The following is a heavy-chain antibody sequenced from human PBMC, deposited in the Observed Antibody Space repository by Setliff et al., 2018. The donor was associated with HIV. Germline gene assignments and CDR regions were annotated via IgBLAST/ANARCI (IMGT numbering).Heavy chain of an antibody. CDR2: IKEDGSAT. CDR1: GFSFSKYS. CDR3: AREGVHHNFWSGYTYYYGLDV. D-gene: IGHD3-3*01. V-gene: IGHV3-7*01. J-gene: IGHJ3*01. Sequence: GESLTISCAAFGFSFSKYSMSWVRQAPGKGLEWVANIKEDGSATYYVESVRGRFTISRDNPNNLLYLQMDSLRGEDTAVYYCAREGVHHNFWSGYTYYYGLDVWGQGTTVTVSS.